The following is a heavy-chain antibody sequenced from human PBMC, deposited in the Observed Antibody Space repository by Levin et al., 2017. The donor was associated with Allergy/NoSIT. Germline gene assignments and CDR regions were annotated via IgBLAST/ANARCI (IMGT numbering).Heavy chain of an antibody. CDR1: GVSISSRGYC. CDR3: ARTSHGSGSYSDY. D-gene: IGHD3-10*01. J-gene: IGHJ4*02. Sequence: SQTLSLTCTVSGVSISSRGYCWGWIRQSPEKGLEWFGSVCSGDTTYYNPSLKSRVTIFLDTSKNQVSLRLTSVTAADTAVYFCARTSHGSGSYSDYWGQGTLVTVSS. V-gene: IGHV4-39*01. CDR2: VCSGDTT.